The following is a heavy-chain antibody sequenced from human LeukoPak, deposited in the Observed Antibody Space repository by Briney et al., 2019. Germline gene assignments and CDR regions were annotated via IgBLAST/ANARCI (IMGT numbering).Heavy chain of an antibody. CDR2: INQDESKT. Sequence: GGSLRLSSAASGFTFSTSWMSWVRQAPGKGLEWVATINQDESKTYYVDSVRGRFTISRDNAKNSLYLQMNSLRADDTAVYFCAREYSSSARDYWGQGTLVTVSS. V-gene: IGHV3-7*05. CDR1: GFTFSTSW. CDR3: AREYSSSARDY. J-gene: IGHJ4*02. D-gene: IGHD6-6*01.